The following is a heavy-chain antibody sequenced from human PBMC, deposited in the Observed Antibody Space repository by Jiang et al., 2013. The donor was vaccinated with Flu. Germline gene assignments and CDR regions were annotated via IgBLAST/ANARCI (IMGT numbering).Heavy chain of an antibody. J-gene: IGHJ5*02. CDR2: IYYSGST. Sequence: GLVKPSETLSLTCTVSGGSISSYYWSWIRQPPGKGLEWIGYIYYSGSTNYNPSLKSRVTISVDTSKNQFSLKLSSVTAADTAVYYCARGPIVVSGNWFDPWGQGTLVTASS. CDR3: ARGPIVVSGNWFDP. CDR1: GGSISSYY. V-gene: IGHV4-59*01. D-gene: IGHD2-21*01.